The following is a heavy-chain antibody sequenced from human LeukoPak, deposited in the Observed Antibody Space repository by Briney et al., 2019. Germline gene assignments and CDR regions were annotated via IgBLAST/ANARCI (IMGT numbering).Heavy chain of an antibody. D-gene: IGHD3-3*01. J-gene: IGHJ3*02. CDR2: KYYSGDT. CDR1: GGSINSSDHY. CDR3: ARHRLEGDTFDI. Sequence: PSETLSLTCTVSGGSINSSDHYWAWIRQPPGKGLEWIGSKYYSGDTYYSPSLKSRVTISIDTSRNKFALKLNSVTAADTAVYFCARHRLEGDTFDIWGQGTKVTVSS. V-gene: IGHV4-39*01.